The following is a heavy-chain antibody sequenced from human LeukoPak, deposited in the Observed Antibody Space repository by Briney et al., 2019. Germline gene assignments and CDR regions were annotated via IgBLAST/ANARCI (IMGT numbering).Heavy chain of an antibody. CDR2: IYPGDSDT. D-gene: IGHD4-23*01. CDR1: GYTFTSYW. V-gene: IGHV5-51*01. Sequence: PGESLKISCKGSGYTFTSYWIGWVRQMPGKGLEWMGIIYPGDSDTRYSPSFQGQVTISADKSISTAYLQWSSLKASDTAMYYCASKIATVVSPFDAFDIWGQGTMVTVSS. CDR3: ASKIATVVSPFDAFDI. J-gene: IGHJ3*02.